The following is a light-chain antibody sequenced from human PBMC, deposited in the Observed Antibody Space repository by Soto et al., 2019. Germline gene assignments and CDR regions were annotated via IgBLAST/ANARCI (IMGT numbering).Light chain of an antibody. J-gene: IGKJ4*01. V-gene: IGKV3-11*01. CDR1: QSVSSY. Sequence: EIVLTQSPATLSLYPGERATLSCRASQSVSSYLAWYQQKPGQAPRLLIYDASNRATGIPARFSGSGSGTDDTLTISSLEPEDVAVYNCQQRSNWLTFGGGTKVESK. CDR2: DAS. CDR3: QQRSNWLT.